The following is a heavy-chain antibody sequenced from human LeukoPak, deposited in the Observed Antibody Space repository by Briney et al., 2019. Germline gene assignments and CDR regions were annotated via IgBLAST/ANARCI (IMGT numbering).Heavy chain of an antibody. Sequence: GGSLRLSCAASGFTFSSYDMHWVRQAPGKGLEWVSSISSSSSYIYYADSVKGRFTISRDNAKNSLYLQMNSLRAEDTAVYYCARDLYGDYPWDYWGQGTLVTVSS. CDR2: ISSSSSYI. CDR3: ARDLYGDYPWDY. D-gene: IGHD4-17*01. V-gene: IGHV3-21*01. CDR1: GFTFSSYD. J-gene: IGHJ4*02.